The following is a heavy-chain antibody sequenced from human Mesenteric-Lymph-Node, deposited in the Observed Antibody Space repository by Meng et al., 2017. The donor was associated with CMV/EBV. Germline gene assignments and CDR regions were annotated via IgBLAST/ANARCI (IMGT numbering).Heavy chain of an antibody. CDR1: GYTFTNNF. V-gene: IGHV1-46*01. J-gene: IGHJ4*02. CDR2: INPNGGST. Sequence: ASVKVSCKASGYTFTNNFMYWVRQAPGQGLEWMGLINPNGGSTHYAQKFQGRIIMTRDMSTGTVYMEMSRLTSEDTAVYYCARDSIAAAGTWDYWGQGTLVTVSS. D-gene: IGHD6-13*01. CDR3: ARDSIAAAGTWDY.